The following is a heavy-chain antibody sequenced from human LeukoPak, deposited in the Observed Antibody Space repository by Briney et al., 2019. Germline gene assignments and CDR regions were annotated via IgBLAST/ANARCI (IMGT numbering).Heavy chain of an antibody. V-gene: IGHV4-59*01. CDR3: ARGAPAYYYYYMDV. CDR1: GGSISSYY. CDR2: IYYSGST. Sequence: PSETLSLTCTVSGGSISSYYWSWIRQPPGKGLEWIGYIYYSGSTNYNPSLKSRVTISVDTSKNQFSLKLSSVTAADTAVYYCARGAPAYYYYYMDVWGKGTTVTVSS. J-gene: IGHJ6*03.